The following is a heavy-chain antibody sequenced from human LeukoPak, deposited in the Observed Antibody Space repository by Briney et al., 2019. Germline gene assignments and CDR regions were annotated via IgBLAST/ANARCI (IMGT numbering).Heavy chain of an antibody. Sequence: GGSLRLSCAASGFTFSSYAMHRVRQAPGKGLEWVAVISYDGSNKYYADSVKGRFTISRDNSKNTLYLQMNSLRAEDTAVYYCARDKYSSGWADYWGQGTLVTVSS. J-gene: IGHJ4*02. D-gene: IGHD6-19*01. CDR2: ISYDGSNK. V-gene: IGHV3-30*04. CDR3: ARDKYSSGWADY. CDR1: GFTFSSYA.